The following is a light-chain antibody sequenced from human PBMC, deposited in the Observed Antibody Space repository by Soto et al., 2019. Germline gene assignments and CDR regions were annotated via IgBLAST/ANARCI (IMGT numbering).Light chain of an antibody. CDR1: QDINTY. J-gene: IGKJ5*01. V-gene: IGKV1-9*01. Sequence: DLQLTQSPSFLSASVGDRVTITCRASQDINTYLAWYQQKPGKAPKILIFAASTLQNGVPSRFSGSGSRTEFTVTITSLQPEDFATYYCQQRKSYPITFGQGTRLEIK. CDR3: QQRKSYPIT. CDR2: AAS.